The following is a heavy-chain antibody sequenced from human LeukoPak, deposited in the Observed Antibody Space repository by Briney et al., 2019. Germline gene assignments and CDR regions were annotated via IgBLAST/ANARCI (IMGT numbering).Heavy chain of an antibody. J-gene: IGHJ3*02. V-gene: IGHV1-69*13. Sequence: SVKVSCKASGGTFSSYAISWVRQAPGQGLEWMGGIIPIFGTANYAQKFQGRVTITADESTSTAYMELSSLRSEDTAVYYCARDKIAAAGTFLEAFDIWGQGTMVTVSS. CDR1: GGTFSSYA. D-gene: IGHD6-13*01. CDR2: IIPIFGTA. CDR3: ARDKIAAAGTFLEAFDI.